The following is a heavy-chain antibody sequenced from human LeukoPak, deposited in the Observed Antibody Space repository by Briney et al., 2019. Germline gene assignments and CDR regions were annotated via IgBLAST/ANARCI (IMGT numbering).Heavy chain of an antibody. CDR2: IYYSGST. CDR3: ARDRSDGSGYYGYYFDY. J-gene: IGHJ4*02. CDR1: GGSIGSYY. Sequence: SSETLSLTCIVSGGSIGSYYWSWIRQPPGKGLEWIGHIYYSGSTDYNPSLRSRVTISVDTSKNQFSLRLSPVTAAGTAVYYCARDRSDGSGYYGYYFDYWGQGTLVSVSS. D-gene: IGHD3-22*01. V-gene: IGHV4-59*01.